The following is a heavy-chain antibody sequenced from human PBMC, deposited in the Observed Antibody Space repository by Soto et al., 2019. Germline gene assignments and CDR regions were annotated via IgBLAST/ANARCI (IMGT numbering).Heavy chain of an antibody. CDR1: GASVASSNW. CDR2: IFHVGNS. CDR3: ASPPPPIEVTALPIPT. Sequence: VQLLQAGLGLVKPSGTLSLSCTVSGASVASSNWWSWVRQSPGKGLEWLGDIFHVGNSNYNPSLRGRITISVDKSNNQFSLTSKYVPAADTAVDYCASPPPPIEVTALPIPTWGQGTLVTVSS. J-gene: IGHJ5*02. D-gene: IGHD2-15*01. V-gene: IGHV4-4*02.